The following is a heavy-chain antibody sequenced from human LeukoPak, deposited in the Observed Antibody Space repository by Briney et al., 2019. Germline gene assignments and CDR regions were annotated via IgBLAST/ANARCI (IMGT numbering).Heavy chain of an antibody. Sequence: SETLSLTCTVSGGSITTYYWNWIRQPPGKGLEWIGYAYYSGDTNYNPSLKSRVAISVDTSKNQFSLKLSSVTAADTAVYYCARVPTVTFFDYWGQGTLVTVSS. CDR1: GGSITTYY. D-gene: IGHD4-17*01. J-gene: IGHJ4*02. CDR3: ARVPTVTFFDY. V-gene: IGHV4-59*08. CDR2: AYYSGDT.